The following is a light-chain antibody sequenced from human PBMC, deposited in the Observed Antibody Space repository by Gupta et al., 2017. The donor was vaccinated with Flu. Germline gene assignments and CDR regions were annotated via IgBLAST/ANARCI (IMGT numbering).Light chain of an antibody. V-gene: IGKV1-39*01. CDR2: AAS. CDR3: QQSYSTPGT. J-gene: IGKJ3*01. CDR1: QSISSY. Sequence: IQTPQSPSSLSASVGDRVTITCRASQSISSYLNWYQQKPGKAPKLLIYAASSLQSGVPSRFSGSGSGTDFTLTISSLQPEDFATYYCQQSYSTPGTFGPGTKVDIK.